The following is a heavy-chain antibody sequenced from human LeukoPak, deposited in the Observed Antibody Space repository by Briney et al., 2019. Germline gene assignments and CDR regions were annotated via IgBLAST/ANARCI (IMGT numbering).Heavy chain of an antibody. CDR1: GGTFSSYA. J-gene: IGHJ5*02. V-gene: IGHV1-69*06. D-gene: IGHD3-9*01. Sequence: SVKVSCKASGGTFSSYAISWVRQAPGQGLEWMGGIIPIFGTANYAQKFQGRVTVTADKSTSTAYMELSSLRSEDTAVYYCARERYFGLNWFDPWGQGTLVTVSS. CDR3: ARERYFGLNWFDP. CDR2: IIPIFGTA.